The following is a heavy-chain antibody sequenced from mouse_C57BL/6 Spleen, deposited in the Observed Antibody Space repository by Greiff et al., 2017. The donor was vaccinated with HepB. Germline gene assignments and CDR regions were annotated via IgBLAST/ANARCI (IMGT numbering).Heavy chain of an antibody. CDR2: INPNNGGT. CDR3: ARKGLRRPYWYFDV. D-gene: IGHD2-2*01. V-gene: IGHV1-18*01. J-gene: IGHJ1*03. CDR1: GYTFTDYN. Sequence: EVQLQQSGPELVKPGASVKIPCKASGYTFTDYNMDWVKQSPGKSLEWIGDINPNNGGTIYNQKFKGKATLTVDKSSSTAYMELRSLTSEDTAVYYCARKGLRRPYWYFDVWGTGTTVTVSS.